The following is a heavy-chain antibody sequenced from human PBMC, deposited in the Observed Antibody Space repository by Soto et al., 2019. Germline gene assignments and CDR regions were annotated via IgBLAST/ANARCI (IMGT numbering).Heavy chain of an antibody. J-gene: IGHJ6*02. CDR3: AKDQLYCSSTSCYNYYYYGMDV. CDR2: ITGSSSHI. Sequence: GGSLRLSCAASGFTFSSYSMNWVRQAPGKGLEWVSSITGSSSHIYYADSVKGRFTISRDNSKNTLYLQMNSLRAEDTAVYYCAKDQLYCSSTSCYNYYYYGMDVWGQGTTVTVSS. CDR1: GFTFSSYS. D-gene: IGHD2-2*02. V-gene: IGHV3-21*04.